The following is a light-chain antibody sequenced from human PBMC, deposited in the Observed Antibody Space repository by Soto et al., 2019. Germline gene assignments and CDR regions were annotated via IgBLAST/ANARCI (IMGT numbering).Light chain of an antibody. CDR2: GAS. CDR1: QSVSSSY. Sequence: EIVLTQSPGTLSLSPGERATLSCRASQSVSSSYLAWYQQKPGQAPRLLVYGASSRATCIPDRFSGSGSGTDFTLTISRLEPEDFAAYYGQQYCSSAWTFGQGTKVEIK. CDR3: QQYCSSAWT. J-gene: IGKJ1*01. V-gene: IGKV3-20*01.